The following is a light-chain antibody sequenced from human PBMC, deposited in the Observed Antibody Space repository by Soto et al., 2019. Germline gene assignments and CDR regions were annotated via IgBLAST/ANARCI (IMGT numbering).Light chain of an antibody. CDR2: GAS. CDR1: QCVLSNKQNY. V-gene: IGKV4-1*01. J-gene: IGKJ1*01. Sequence: VMNRSAECLVVSLCERATINCKSSQCVLSNKQNYLAWFQQTNGKAPRLPLYGASTRDTGIPARFSGSGSRTECTLTSSRLLSEDVLVYSWRQSNNLPRTCRLGTKVEIK. CDR3: RQSNNLPRT.